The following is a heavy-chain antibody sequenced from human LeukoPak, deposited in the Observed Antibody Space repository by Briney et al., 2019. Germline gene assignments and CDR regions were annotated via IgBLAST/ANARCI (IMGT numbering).Heavy chain of an antibody. Sequence: GGSLSLSCAASGFTLDISWFHWVRQAPGKGLVWVTRIRTDGTTITYAASVNRRFATSRDNAKNTLYLQMSSLRAEDTAVYYCGRSDGGDWPFSSWGQGTMVTVSS. J-gene: IGHJ3*01. CDR3: GRSDGGDWPFSS. CDR1: GFTLDISW. V-gene: IGHV3-74*03. D-gene: IGHD2-21*02. CDR2: IRTDGTTI.